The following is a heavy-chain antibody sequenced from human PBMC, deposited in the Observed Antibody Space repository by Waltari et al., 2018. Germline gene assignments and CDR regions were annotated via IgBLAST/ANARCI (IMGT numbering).Heavy chain of an antibody. Sequence: QVQLQQWGAGLLKPSETLSLTCAVYGGSFSGYYWSWIRQPPGKGLEWIGEINHSGSTNYNPSLKSRVTISVDTSKNQFSLKLSSVTAADTAVYYCARGHIQTTVVNARFDYWGQGTLVTVSS. V-gene: IGHV4-34*01. D-gene: IGHD4-17*01. CDR3: ARGHIQTTVVNARFDY. J-gene: IGHJ4*02. CDR1: GGSFSGYY. CDR2: INHSGST.